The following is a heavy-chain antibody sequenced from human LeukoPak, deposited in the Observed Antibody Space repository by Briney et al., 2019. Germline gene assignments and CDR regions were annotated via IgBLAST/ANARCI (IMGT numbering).Heavy chain of an antibody. CDR1: GFTFTSYS. J-gene: IGHJ4*02. D-gene: IGHD3-3*01. CDR2: ISSSSTYI. CDR3: ARGSWSFDY. Sequence: PGGSLRLSCAASGFTFTSYSMNWVRQAPGRGLEWVSSISSSSTYIYYADSVKGRFTISRDNAKNSLYLQMNSLRAEDTAVYYCARGSWSFDYWGQGTLVTVSS. V-gene: IGHV3-21*04.